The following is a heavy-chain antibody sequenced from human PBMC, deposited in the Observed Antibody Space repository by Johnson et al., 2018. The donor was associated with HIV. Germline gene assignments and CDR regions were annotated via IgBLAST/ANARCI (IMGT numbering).Heavy chain of an antibody. D-gene: IGHD6-6*01. V-gene: IGHV3-33*08. Sequence: QVQLLESGGGVVQPGRSLRLSCVASGFTFSSYGMHWVRQAPGKGLEWLAVTSNDGSEKYYVDSVKGRFTISRENAKNSVYLQMNSLRAEDTAVYYCARLRGSSAKGFDIWGQGTMVIVSS. CDR2: TSNDGSEK. J-gene: IGHJ3*02. CDR1: GFTFSSYG. CDR3: ARLRGSSAKGFDI.